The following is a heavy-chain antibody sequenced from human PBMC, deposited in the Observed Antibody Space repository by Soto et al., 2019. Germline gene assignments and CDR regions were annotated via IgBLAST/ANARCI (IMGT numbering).Heavy chain of an antibody. CDR1: GGSSISGGYY. CDR3: ARVTPYSSSSWHYYYYMDV. J-gene: IGHJ6*03. V-gene: IGHV4-31*03. CDR2: IYYSGST. D-gene: IGHD6-6*01. Sequence: TLSLTCTVSGGSSISGGYYWSWIRQHPGKGLEWIGYIYYSGSTYYNPSLKSRVTISVDTSKNQFSLKLSSVTAVDTAVYYCARVTPYSSSSWHYYYYMDVWGKGTTVTV.